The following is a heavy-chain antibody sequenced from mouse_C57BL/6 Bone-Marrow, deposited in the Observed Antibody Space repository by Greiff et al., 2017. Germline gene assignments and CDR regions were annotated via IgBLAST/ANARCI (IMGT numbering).Heavy chain of an antibody. V-gene: IGHV14-4*01. J-gene: IGHJ2*01. CDR3: TTGATVEYFDE. CDR1: GFTIKDDY. CDR2: IDPENGDT. D-gene: IGHD1-1*01. Sequence: VQLKQSGAELVRPGASVKLSCTASGFTIKDDYMHWVKQRPEQGLEWIGWIDPENGDTAYASKFQGKATITADTSSNTAYLPLSSLTSEDTTVHYRTTGATVEYFDEWGKGTTLTVSS.